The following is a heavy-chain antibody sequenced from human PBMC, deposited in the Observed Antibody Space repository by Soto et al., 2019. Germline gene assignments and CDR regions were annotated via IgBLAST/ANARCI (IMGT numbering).Heavy chain of an antibody. D-gene: IGHD2-15*01. V-gene: IGHV3-9*01. CDR1: GFTFDDYA. CDR2: ISWNSGSI. Sequence: GGSLRLSCAASGFTFDDYAMHWVRQAPGKGLEWVSGISWNSGSIGYADSVKGRFTISRDNAKNSLYLQMNSLRAEDTALNYCAKADKNPNLGYCSGGSCYSHYYYYMDVWGKGTTVTVSS. J-gene: IGHJ6*03. CDR3: AKADKNPNLGYCSGGSCYSHYYYYMDV.